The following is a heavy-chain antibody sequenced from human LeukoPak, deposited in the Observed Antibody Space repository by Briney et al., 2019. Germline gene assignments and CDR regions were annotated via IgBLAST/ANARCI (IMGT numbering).Heavy chain of an antibody. D-gene: IGHD4-17*01. CDR3: ARVGGKDDYGDSTTGGSLGRFDP. CDR2: IYYSGST. V-gene: IGHV4-31*11. Sequence: SETLSLTCAVSGASVSDASYYWNWIRQIPGQGLEWIAYIYYSGSTYRNPSLKSRVSLSIDTSKDQFSLKLSSVTAADTAVYYCARVGGKDDYGDSTTGGSLGRFDPWGQGTLVTVSS. J-gene: IGHJ5*02. CDR1: GASVSDASYY.